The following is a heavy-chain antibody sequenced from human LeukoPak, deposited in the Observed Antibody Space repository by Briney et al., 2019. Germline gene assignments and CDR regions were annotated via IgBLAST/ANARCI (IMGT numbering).Heavy chain of an antibody. J-gene: IGHJ4*02. CDR1: GYSISSGYY. Sequence: SETLSLTCTVSGYSISSGYYWGWIRQPPGKGLEWIGSIYHSGSTYYNPSLKSRVTISVDTSKNQFSLKLSSVTAADTAVYYCARGPMGSGYFLRHWGQGTLVTVSS. CDR3: ARGPMGSGYFLRH. D-gene: IGHD3-22*01. V-gene: IGHV4-38-2*02. CDR2: IYHSGST.